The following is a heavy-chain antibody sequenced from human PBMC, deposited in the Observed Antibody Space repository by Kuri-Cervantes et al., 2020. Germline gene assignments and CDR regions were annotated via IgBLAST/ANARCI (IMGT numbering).Heavy chain of an antibody. CDR2: IFYSGST. J-gene: IGHJ6*02. D-gene: IGHD3-3*01. V-gene: IGHV4-30-4*01. Sequence: SCTVSGGSVSSGDYYWSWIRQPPGKALEWIGYIFYSGSTYYNPSLKSRVTISVDTSKNQFSLKLSSVTAADTAVYYCARDSNKDDPTSYYYVMDVWGLGTTVTVSS. CDR1: GGSVSSGDYY. CDR3: ARDSNKDDPTSYYYVMDV.